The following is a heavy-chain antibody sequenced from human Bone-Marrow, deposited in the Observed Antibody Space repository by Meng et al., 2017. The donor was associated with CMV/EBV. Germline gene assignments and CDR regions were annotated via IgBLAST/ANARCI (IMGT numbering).Heavy chain of an antibody. CDR3: AREPRAYFDY. CDR2: ISSSSSYI. V-gene: IGHV3-21*01. Sequence: GESLKISCAASGFTFSSYSMNWVRQAPGKGLEWVSSISSSSSYIYYADSVKGRFTISRDNGKNSLYLQMNSLRAEDTAVYYCAREPRAYFDYWGQGTRVTVSS. CDR1: GFTFSSYS. J-gene: IGHJ4*02.